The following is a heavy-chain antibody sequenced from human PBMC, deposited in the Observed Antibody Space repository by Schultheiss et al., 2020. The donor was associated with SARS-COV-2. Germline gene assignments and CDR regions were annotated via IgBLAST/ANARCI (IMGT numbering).Heavy chain of an antibody. V-gene: IGHV1-69*10. Sequence: SVKVSYKASGGTFSSYAISWVRQAPGKGLEWMGGFDPEDGETIYAQKFQGRVTMTGDTSTSTVYMVLSSLRSEDTAMYYCARADTVTTPLYYYYGMDVWGQGTTVTVSS. CDR3: ARADTVTTPLYYYYGMDV. CDR1: GGTFSSYA. J-gene: IGHJ6*02. D-gene: IGHD4-17*01. CDR2: FDPEDGET.